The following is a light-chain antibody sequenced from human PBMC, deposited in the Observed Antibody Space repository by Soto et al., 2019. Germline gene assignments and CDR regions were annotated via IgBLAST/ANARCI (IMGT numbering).Light chain of an antibody. V-gene: IGKV1-5*01. Sequence: DILLIQSPATLSASVGDRITITCRASENIFKFLAWYQQRSGSAPNLLIYAASDLERGVPSRFSGSGSGTEFPLTIDNLQANDSATYFCQLYHSRSIIFGGGTQVDVK. CDR2: AAS. CDR3: QLYHSRSII. J-gene: IGKJ4*01. CDR1: ENIFKF.